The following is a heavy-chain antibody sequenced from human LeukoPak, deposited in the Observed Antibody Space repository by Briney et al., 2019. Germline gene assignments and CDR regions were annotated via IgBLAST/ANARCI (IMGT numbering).Heavy chain of an antibody. CDR1: GYTFTSYN. Sequence: ASVKVSFKASGYTFTSYNMQWVRQAPGQGLEWMGIINPSGGDTGYAQKLQGRVTMTRDTSTSTVYMELSSLRSEDTAVYYCAREKILVFDIWGQGTMVTVSS. CDR2: INPSGGDT. V-gene: IGHV1-46*01. J-gene: IGHJ3*02. CDR3: AREKILVFDI.